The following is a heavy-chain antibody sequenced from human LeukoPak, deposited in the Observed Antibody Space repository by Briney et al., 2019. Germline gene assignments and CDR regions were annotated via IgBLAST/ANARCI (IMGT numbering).Heavy chain of an antibody. V-gene: IGHV4-59*01. CDR1: GDSLISNY. Sequence: SETLSLTCTVSGDSLISNYWSWIRQPPGKGLEWIGSIYDSGSTYYNPSLKSRVTISVDTSKNQFSLKLSSVTAADTAVYYCARGVKLELPKSEWFDPWGQGTLVTVSS. CDR2: IYDSGST. J-gene: IGHJ5*02. D-gene: IGHD1-7*01. CDR3: ARGVKLELPKSEWFDP.